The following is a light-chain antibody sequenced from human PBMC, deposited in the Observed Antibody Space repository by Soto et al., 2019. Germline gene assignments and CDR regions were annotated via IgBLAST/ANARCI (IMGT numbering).Light chain of an antibody. CDR1: SSDVGGYNY. V-gene: IGLV2-8*01. CDR3: SSYAGSNNWV. J-gene: IGLJ3*02. CDR2: GVT. Sequence: QSVLTQPPSASGSPGQSVTISCTGTSSDVGGYNYVSWYQQHPGKAPKLMIYGVTKRPSGVPDRFSGSKSGNTASLTVSGXXXXXXXDYYCSSYAGSNNWVFGGGTKLTV.